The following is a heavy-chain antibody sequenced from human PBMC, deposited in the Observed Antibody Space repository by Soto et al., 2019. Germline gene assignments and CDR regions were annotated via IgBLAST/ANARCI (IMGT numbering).Heavy chain of an antibody. J-gene: IGHJ3*02. CDR2: IRWNSGTM. CDR1: GFNFDEYA. D-gene: IGHD5-18*01. CDR3: AKAALGYTYGPDAFDI. Sequence: EVQLVESGGGLAQPGRSLRLSCAASGFNFDEYAMHWVQQAPGKGLEWVSGIRWNSGTMDYADSVKDRFTISRDNAKKSLFLQMNSLRPEDTALYYCAKAALGYTYGPDAFDIWGHGTMVTVSS. V-gene: IGHV3-9*01.